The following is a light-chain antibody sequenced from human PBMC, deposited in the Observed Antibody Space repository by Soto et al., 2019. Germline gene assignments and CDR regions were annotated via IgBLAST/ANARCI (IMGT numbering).Light chain of an antibody. CDR3: QQYSSSRT. V-gene: IGKV3-20*01. CDR2: DAS. CDR1: QSVSSNY. Sequence: EIVLTQSPATLSSFPGDRVTLSCRASQSVSSNYLAWYQQKPGQAPRLLMYDASSRATGIPDRFSGSGSGTDFTLTISRLEPEDFAVYYCQQYSSSRTFGQGTKVDVK. J-gene: IGKJ1*01.